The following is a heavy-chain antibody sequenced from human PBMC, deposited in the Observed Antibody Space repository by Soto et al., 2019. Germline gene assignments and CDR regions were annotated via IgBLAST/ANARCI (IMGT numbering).Heavy chain of an antibody. Sequence: GGSLRLSCAASGFTFSSYAMHWVRQAPGKGLEWVAVISYDGSNKYYADSVKGRFTISRDNSKNTLYLQMNSLRAEDTAVYYCARDQAHLWCGDFDYWGQGTLVTVSS. CDR2: ISYDGSNK. J-gene: IGHJ4*02. V-gene: IGHV3-30-3*01. CDR1: GFTFSSYA. CDR3: ARDQAHLWCGDFDY. D-gene: IGHD3-10*01.